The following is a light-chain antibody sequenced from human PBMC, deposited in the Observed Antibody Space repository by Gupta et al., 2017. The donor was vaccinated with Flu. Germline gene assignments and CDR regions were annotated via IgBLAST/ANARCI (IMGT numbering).Light chain of an antibody. J-gene: IGKJ2*01. CDR2: WAS. V-gene: IGKV4-1*01. CDR3: QQDVDTPHT. CDR1: QSLLQSSNNKNF. Sequence: SLGERATINCKSSQSLLQSSNNKNFLAWYQQKPRQPPKLLFYWASTRDSGVPDRFSGSGSVTDFTLTISSLQAEDVAAYYCQQDVDTPHTFGQGTKLEIK.